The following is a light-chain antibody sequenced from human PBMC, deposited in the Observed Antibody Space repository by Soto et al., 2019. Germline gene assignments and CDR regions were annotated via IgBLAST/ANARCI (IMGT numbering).Light chain of an antibody. CDR2: GAS. V-gene: IGKV3-15*01. CDR3: QQYHNWPPIT. Sequence: KVMTQSPDTLFVSLGEGATLSCRASQSVSSHLAWYQHKPGQAPRLLIYGASTRASGIPARFSGSGSETDFTLTISSLQSEDSAVYYCQQYHNWPPITFGQGTRLAIK. CDR1: QSVSSH. J-gene: IGKJ5*01.